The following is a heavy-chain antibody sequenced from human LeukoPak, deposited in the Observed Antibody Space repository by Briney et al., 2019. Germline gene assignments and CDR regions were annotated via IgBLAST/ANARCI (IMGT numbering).Heavy chain of an antibody. V-gene: IGHV3-23*01. Sequence: GGTLRLSCAASGFTFSSYGMSWVRQAPGKGLEWVSAISGSGGSTYYADSVKGRFTISRDISKNTLYLQMNSLRAEDTAVYYCAKEAGYDSSGYPANWFDPWGQGTLVTVSS. CDR2: ISGSGGST. D-gene: IGHD3-22*01. J-gene: IGHJ5*02. CDR3: AKEAGYDSSGYPANWFDP. CDR1: GFTFSSYG.